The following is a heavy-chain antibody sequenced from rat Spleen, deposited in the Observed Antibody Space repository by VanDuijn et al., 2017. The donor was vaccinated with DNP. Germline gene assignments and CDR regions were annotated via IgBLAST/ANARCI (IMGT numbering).Heavy chain of an antibody. D-gene: IGHD1-4*01. V-gene: IGHV3-1*01. Sequence: WSWIRKFPGNKMEYIGHISYSGSTNYNPSLKSRISITRDTSRNQFFLQLNSVTTEDTATYYCARWTRYFDYWGQGVMVTVSS. CDR2: ISYSGST. CDR3: ARWTRYFDY. J-gene: IGHJ2*01.